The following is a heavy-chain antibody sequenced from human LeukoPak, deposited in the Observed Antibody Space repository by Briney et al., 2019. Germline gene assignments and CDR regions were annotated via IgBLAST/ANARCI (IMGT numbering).Heavy chain of an antibody. Sequence: SETLSLTCAVYGGSFSGYYWSWIRQPPGKGLEWIGEINHSGSTNYNPPLKSRVTISVDTSKNQFSLKLSSVTAADTAVYYCARGPPAYCGGDCSLDYWGQGTLVTVSS. J-gene: IGHJ4*02. V-gene: IGHV4-34*01. D-gene: IGHD2-21*02. CDR1: GGSFSGYY. CDR3: ARGPPAYCGGDCSLDY. CDR2: INHSGST.